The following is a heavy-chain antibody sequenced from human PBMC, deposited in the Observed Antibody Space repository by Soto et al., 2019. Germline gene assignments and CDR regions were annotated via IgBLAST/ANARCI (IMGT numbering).Heavy chain of an antibody. CDR3: VKDRSDTWSFDY. CDR2: VSHDGTLY. D-gene: IGHD2-8*02. Sequence: QVQLVESGGGVVQPGRSLSLSCSASGFIYSSCAMHWVRQVPGKGLEWLAVVSHDGTLYPYADSVKGRFIISRDNSRKMLYSQMNSLRPDDTAVYYCVKDRSDTWSFDYWGQGTLVTVA. J-gene: IGHJ4*02. V-gene: IGHV3-30*18. CDR1: GFIYSSCA.